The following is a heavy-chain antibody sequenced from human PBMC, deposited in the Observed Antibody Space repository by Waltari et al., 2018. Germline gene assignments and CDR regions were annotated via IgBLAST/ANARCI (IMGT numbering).Heavy chain of an antibody. D-gene: IGHD5-12*01. CDR3: AKAGVDKSQYNGYYWWVAGTNYYYYYGMDV. CDR2: ISGSVGST. V-gene: IGHV3-23*01. Sequence: EVQLLESGGGLVQPGGSLRLSCAASGFTFSSYAMRWVRQAPGKGLAWVSAISGSVGSTYYADAVKGRFTITRDNSKNTLYLQMNRLRAEDTAVYYCAKAGVDKSQYNGYYWWVAGTNYYYYYGMDVWGQGTTVTVSS. J-gene: IGHJ6*02. CDR1: GFTFSSYA.